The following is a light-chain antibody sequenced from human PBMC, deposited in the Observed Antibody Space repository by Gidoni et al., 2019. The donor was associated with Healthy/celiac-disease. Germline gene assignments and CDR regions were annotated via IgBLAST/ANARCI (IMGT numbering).Light chain of an antibody. Sequence: EIVFTQSPATLSLSPGERATLSCRPSQSVSSYLACYQQQPGQAPRRLIYDASNSATGIPARFSGSGSGTDFTLTISSLEPEDFAVYYCQQRSNWPPLTFGGGTKVEIK. J-gene: IGKJ4*01. CDR3: QQRSNWPPLT. V-gene: IGKV3-11*01. CDR1: QSVSSY. CDR2: DAS.